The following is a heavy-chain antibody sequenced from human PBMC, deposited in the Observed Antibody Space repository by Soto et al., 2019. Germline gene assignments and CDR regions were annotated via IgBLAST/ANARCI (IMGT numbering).Heavy chain of an antibody. CDR2: IYTSGST. D-gene: IGHD6-6*01. J-gene: IGHJ1*01. Sequence: SETLSLTCTVSGGSISSYYWSWIRQPAGKGLEWIGRIYTSGSTNYNPSLKSRVTMSVDTSKNQFSLKLSSVTAADTAVYYCARDSPYSSSSTEYFQHWGQGTLVTVSS. CDR1: GGSISSYY. CDR3: ARDSPYSSSSTEYFQH. V-gene: IGHV4-4*07.